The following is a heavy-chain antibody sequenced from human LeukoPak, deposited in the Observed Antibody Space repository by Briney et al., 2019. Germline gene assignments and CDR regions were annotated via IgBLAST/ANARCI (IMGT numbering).Heavy chain of an antibody. CDR1: GFTVSSKY. CDR2: IYGGGST. CDR3: ARERVRGVMDY. V-gene: IGHV3-66*01. Sequence: GSLRLSCAASGFTVSSKYMSWVRQAPGKGLEWVSVIYGGGSTYYADSVKGRFTIPRDNSKNTLNLQMNSLRAEDTAVYYCARERVRGVMDYWGQGTLVTVSS. D-gene: IGHD3-10*01. J-gene: IGHJ4*02.